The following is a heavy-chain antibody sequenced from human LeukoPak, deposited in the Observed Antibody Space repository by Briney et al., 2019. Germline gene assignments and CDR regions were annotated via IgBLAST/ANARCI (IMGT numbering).Heavy chain of an antibody. D-gene: IGHD3-3*01. CDR2: ISYDGSNK. V-gene: IGHV3-30*03. CDR3: ARMHDFWSGYYYFDY. J-gene: IGHJ4*02. Sequence: GGSLRLSRAASGFTFSSYGMHWVRQAPGKGLEWVAVISYDGSNKYYADSVKGRFTISRDNSKNTLYLQMNSLRSDDTAVYYCARMHDFWSGYYYFDYWGQGTLVTVSS. CDR1: GFTFSSYG.